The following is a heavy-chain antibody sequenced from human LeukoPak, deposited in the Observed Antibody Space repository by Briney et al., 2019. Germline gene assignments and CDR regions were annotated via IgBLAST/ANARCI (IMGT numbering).Heavy chain of an antibody. V-gene: IGHV3-30-3*01. CDR1: GFTFSSYA. CDR2: ISYDGSNK. D-gene: IGHD6-13*01. J-gene: IGHJ6*02. CDR3: ARDRSQQQLVVSYYYYYGMDV. Sequence: HPGGSLRLSCAASGFTFSSYAMLWVRQAPGKGLEWVAVISYDGSNKYYADSVKGRFTISRDNSKNTSYLQMNSLRAEDTAVYYCARDRSQQQLVVSYYYYYGMDVWGQGTTVTVSS.